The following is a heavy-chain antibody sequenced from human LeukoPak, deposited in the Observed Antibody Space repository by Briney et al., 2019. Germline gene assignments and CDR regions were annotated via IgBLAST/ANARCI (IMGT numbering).Heavy chain of an antibody. D-gene: IGHD1-1*01. V-gene: IGHV3-48*01. Sequence: GGSLRLSCAASGFTFSSYTMNWVRQAPGKGLEWVSYISSSGSTIHYAASVKGRFTIARDNVKNSLYLQMVSLRADDTALYYCARGWRARLSAFDVWGVGTMVTVSS. CDR2: ISSSGSTI. CDR1: GFTFSSYT. J-gene: IGHJ3*01. CDR3: ARGWRARLSAFDV.